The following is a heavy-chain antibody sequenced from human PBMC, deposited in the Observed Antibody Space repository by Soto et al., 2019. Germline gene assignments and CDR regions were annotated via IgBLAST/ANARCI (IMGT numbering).Heavy chain of an antibody. V-gene: IGHV3-64D*06. CDR2: ISNNASDT. J-gene: IGHJ4*02. D-gene: IGHD3-9*01. Sequence: GGSLRLSCSASGFTFSDYTIHWVRQAPGKGLEYVSAISNNASDTYYADSVDGRFTISRDNSKSTVYLQMSSLKAEDTAPYYCVKEVGPCCDWSYYFDYWGQGTLVTV. CDR1: GFTFSDYT. CDR3: VKEVGPCCDWSYYFDY.